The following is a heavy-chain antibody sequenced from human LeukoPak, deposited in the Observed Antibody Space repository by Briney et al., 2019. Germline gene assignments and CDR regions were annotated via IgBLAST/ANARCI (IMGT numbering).Heavy chain of an antibody. CDR3: ARLFSQDDAFDI. J-gene: IGHJ3*02. CDR2: INPSGGST. V-gene: IGHV1-46*03. Sequence: ASVKVSCKASGYTFTSYYMHWVRQAPGQGLEWMGIINPSGGSTSYAQKFQGRVTMTRDTSTSTVYMELSSLRSEDAAVYYCARLFSQDDAFDIWGQGTMVTVSS. CDR1: GYTFTSYY.